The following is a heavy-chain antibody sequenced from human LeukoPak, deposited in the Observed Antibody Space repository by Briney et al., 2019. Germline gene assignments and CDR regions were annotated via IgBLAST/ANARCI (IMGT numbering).Heavy chain of an antibody. V-gene: IGHV3-23*01. Sequence: GGTLRLSCAASGFTFSGFAMSWIRQAPGKGLEWVSSISRSGESTFYADSVKGRFTISRDNSKNTLYLQMNSLRAEDTAVYYCAKLYGDYAPYYYYYYMDVWGKGTTVTISS. CDR1: GFTFSGFA. CDR2: ISRSGEST. CDR3: AKLYGDYAPYYYYYYMDV. J-gene: IGHJ6*03. D-gene: IGHD4-17*01.